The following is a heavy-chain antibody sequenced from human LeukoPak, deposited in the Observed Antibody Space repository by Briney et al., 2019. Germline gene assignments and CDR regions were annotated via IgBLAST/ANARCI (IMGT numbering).Heavy chain of an antibody. Sequence: SETLSLTCTVSGGSISSYYWSWIRQPAGKGLEWIGRIYTSGSTNYNPSLKSRVPMSVDTSKNQFSLKLSSVTAADTAVYYCARSSVVGWANYYYGMDVWGQGTTVTVSS. CDR2: IYTSGST. D-gene: IGHD5-12*01. J-gene: IGHJ6*02. CDR3: ARSSVVGWANYYYGMDV. V-gene: IGHV4-4*07. CDR1: GGSISSYY.